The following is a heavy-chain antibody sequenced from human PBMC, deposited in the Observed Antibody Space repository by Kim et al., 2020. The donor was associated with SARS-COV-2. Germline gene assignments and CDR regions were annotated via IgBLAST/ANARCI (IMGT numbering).Heavy chain of an antibody. CDR3: ARGGREGSGWYLVY. Sequence: SETLSLTCAVYGGSFSGYYWSWIRQPPGKGLEWIGEINHSGSTNYNPSLKSRVTISVDTSKNQFSLKLSSVTAADTAVYYCARGGREGSGWYLVYWGQGT. V-gene: IGHV4-34*01. J-gene: IGHJ4*02. CDR2: INHSGST. CDR1: GGSFSGYY. D-gene: IGHD6-19*01.